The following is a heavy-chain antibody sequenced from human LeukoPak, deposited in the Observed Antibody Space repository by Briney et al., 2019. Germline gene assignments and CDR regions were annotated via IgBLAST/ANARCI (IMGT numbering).Heavy chain of an antibody. Sequence: PSETLSLTCAVYGGSFSGYYWSWIRQPPGKGLEWIGETNHSGSTNYNPSLKSRVTISVDTSKNQFSLKLSSVTAADTAVYYCARGLRLYYGSGSLFDYWGQGTLVTVSS. CDR3: ARGLRLYYGSGSLFDY. J-gene: IGHJ4*02. D-gene: IGHD3-10*01. CDR1: GGSFSGYY. V-gene: IGHV4-34*01. CDR2: TNHSGST.